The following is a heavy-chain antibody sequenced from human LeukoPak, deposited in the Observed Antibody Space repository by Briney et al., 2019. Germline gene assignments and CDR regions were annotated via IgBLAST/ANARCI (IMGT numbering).Heavy chain of an antibody. CDR3: ARDVSASWLNWFDP. J-gene: IGHJ5*02. CDR2: INGDESST. D-gene: IGHD3-3*02. Sequence: GRSLRLSCVASGFTFSSYWMYWVRQAPGKGLVWVSRINGDESSTSYADSVKGRFTISRDNAKNTLYLQMNSLRAEDTAVYYCARDVSASWLNWFDPWGQGTLVTVSS. V-gene: IGHV3-74*01. CDR1: GFTFSSYW.